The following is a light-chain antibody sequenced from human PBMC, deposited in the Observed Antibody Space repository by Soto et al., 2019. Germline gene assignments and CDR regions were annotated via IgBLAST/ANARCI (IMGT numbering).Light chain of an antibody. V-gene: IGLV2-23*01. CDR1: SSDIGIYNL. CDR3: CSYAGSRTYV. CDR2: EGT. Sequence: QSVLTQPASVSGSPGQSITISCTGTSSDIGIYNLVSWYQHHPGKAPKLMIYEGTKRPSGISNRFSGSKSGNTASLTISGLQAEDEANYYCCSYAGSRTYVFGNGTKVTVL. J-gene: IGLJ1*01.